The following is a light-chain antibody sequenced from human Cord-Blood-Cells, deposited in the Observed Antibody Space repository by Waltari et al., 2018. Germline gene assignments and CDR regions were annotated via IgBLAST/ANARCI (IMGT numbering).Light chain of an antibody. CDR3: QQRSNWPIT. V-gene: IGKV3-11*01. CDR1: QSVSSY. CDR2: DAS. Sequence: ELVLTQSPATLSLSPGERATLSCRASQSVSSYLAWYQHKPGQAPRLLIYDASNRATGIPARFSGSGSGTDFTLTISSLEPEDFAVYYCQQRSNWPITFGQGTRLEIK. J-gene: IGKJ5*01.